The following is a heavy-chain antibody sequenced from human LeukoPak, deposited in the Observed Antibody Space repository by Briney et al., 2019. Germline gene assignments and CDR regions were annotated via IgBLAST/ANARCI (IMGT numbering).Heavy chain of an antibody. D-gene: IGHD4-17*01. J-gene: IGHJ4*02. V-gene: IGHV3-30-3*02. CDR3: AKIYGDYQYYFDF. CDR2: ISYDGSNK. Sequence: PGRSLRLSCAASGFTFSSYAMHWVRQAPGKGLEWVAVISYDGSNKYYADSVKGRFTISRDNSKNTLYLQMNSLRAEDTAVYYCAKIYGDYQYYFDFWGRGTLVTVSS. CDR1: GFTFSSYA.